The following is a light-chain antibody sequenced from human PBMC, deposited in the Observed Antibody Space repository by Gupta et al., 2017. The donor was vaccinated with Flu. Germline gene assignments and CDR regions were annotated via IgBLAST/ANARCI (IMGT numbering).Light chain of an antibody. J-gene: IGKJ3*01. Sequence: LSASVGDRVTITCRARQVISNYLAWYQQKPGKVPKLLIYAASTLQSGLPSRFSGSGSGTDFTLTISSLQPEDVATYYCQKDNSARFTFGHGTKVDIK. CDR1: QVISNY. CDR3: QKDNSARFT. V-gene: IGKV1-27*01. CDR2: AAS.